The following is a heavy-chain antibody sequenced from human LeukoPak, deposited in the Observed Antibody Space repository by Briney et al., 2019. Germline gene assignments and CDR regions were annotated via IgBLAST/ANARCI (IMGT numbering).Heavy chain of an antibody. CDR3: ARDLIGAMVRGVISSGWFDP. CDR1: GYPISSGYY. J-gene: IGHJ5*02. CDR2: IYHSGST. Sequence: ASETLSLTCAVSGYPISSGYYWGWIRQPPGKGLEWIGSIYHSGSTYYNPSLKSRVTISVDTSKNQFSLKLSSVTAADTAVYYCARDLIGAMVRGVISSGWFDPWGQGTLVTVSS. D-gene: IGHD3-10*01. V-gene: IGHV4-38-2*02.